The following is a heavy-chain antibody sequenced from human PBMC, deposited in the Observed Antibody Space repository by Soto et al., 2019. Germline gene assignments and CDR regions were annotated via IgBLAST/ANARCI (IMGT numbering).Heavy chain of an antibody. D-gene: IGHD3-10*01. CDR2: MIPSFGTA. CDR3: AITHLRITIAMAHYRMDV. Sequence: SVKVACRASEGTFSSHAISWVLHAPGQGLEWMGWMIPSFGTAHYAQKLQGRVTITADKSTSTAYMERSSLRSEDTAVYYCAITHLRITIAMAHYRMDVWGQGTTVTVSS. V-gene: IGHV1-69*06. CDR1: EGTFSSHA. J-gene: IGHJ6*02.